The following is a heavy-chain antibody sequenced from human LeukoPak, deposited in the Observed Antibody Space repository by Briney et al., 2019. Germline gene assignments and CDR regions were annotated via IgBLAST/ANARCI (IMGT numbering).Heavy chain of an antibody. J-gene: IGHJ4*02. V-gene: IGHV3-23*01. CDR3: ARGPIVVAEFDY. Sequence: GGSLRLSCAASGFTSSSYAMSWVRQAPGKGLEWVSAISGSGGSTYYADSVKGRFTISRDNSKNTLYLQMNSLRAEDTAVYYCARGPIVVAEFDYWGQGTLVTVSS. CDR2: ISGSGGST. CDR1: GFTSSSYA. D-gene: IGHD3-22*01.